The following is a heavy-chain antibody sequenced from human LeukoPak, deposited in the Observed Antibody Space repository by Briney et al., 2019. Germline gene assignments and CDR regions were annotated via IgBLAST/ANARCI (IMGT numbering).Heavy chain of an antibody. V-gene: IGHV4-61*09. CDR1: GGSISSGGYY. D-gene: IGHD6-6*01. J-gene: IGHJ4*02. CDR3: ARAMSIAARLQTIFDY. CDR2: IYTSGST. Sequence: TSQTLSLTCTVSGGSISSGGYYWSWIRQPAGKGLEWIGHIYTSGSTNYNPSFKSRVTISVDTSKNQFSLKLTSVTAADTAVYYCARAMSIAARLQTIFDYWGQGTLVTVSS.